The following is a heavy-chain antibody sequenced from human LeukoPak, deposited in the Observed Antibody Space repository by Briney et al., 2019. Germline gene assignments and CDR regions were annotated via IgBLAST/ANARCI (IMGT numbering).Heavy chain of an antibody. D-gene: IGHD4-17*01. CDR2: IYYSGST. CDR3: ARDSTVTTFDY. Sequence: PSQTLSLTCTVSGGSISSGGYYWSWIRQLPGKGLEWIGYIYYSGSTHYNPSLKSRVTISVDTSENQFSLKLSSVTAADTAVYYCARDSTVTTFDYWGQGTLVTVSS. V-gene: IGHV4-31*03. CDR1: GGSISSGGYY. J-gene: IGHJ4*02.